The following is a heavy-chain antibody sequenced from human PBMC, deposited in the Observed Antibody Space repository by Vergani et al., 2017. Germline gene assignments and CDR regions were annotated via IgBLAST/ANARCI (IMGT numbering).Heavy chain of an antibody. Sequence: QVQLVESGGGVVQTGRSLRLSCAASGFTFSSYAMHWVRQAPGKGLGWVAVISSDGSNKYYADSVKGRFTISRDNSKNTLYLQMNSLRAEDTAVYYCARGRRESYYGMDVWGQGTTVTVSS. V-gene: IGHV3-30-3*01. CDR3: ARGRRESYYGMDV. CDR1: GFTFSSYA. J-gene: IGHJ6*02. D-gene: IGHD1-26*01. CDR2: ISSDGSNK.